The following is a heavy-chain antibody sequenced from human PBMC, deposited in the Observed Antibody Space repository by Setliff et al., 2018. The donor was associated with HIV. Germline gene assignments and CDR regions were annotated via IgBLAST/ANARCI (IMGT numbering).Heavy chain of an antibody. CDR2: INAGSGNT. J-gene: IGHJ5*01. Sequence: ASVKVSCKASGYSFSDFAIHWVRQAPGQRLEWLGWINAGSGNTRYSQKFQDRLTITRDTSARTVYMELSSLKSEDTAVYYCARVRCSGANCFNWFDFWGQGTPVTVS. CDR3: ARVRCSGANCFNWFDF. V-gene: IGHV1-3*01. CDR1: GYSFSDFA. D-gene: IGHD2-15*01.